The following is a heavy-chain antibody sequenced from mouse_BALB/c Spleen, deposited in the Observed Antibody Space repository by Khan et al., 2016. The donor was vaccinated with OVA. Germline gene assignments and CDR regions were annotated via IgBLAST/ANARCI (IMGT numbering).Heavy chain of an antibody. CDR3: TRDRIDY. CDR1: GYTFTTYW. V-gene: IGHV1-7*01. Sequence: QVRLQQSGAELAKPGASVKMSCKPSGYTFTTYWMHWVKQRPGQGLEWIGYITPTSGHTDYNEKFKDKATLSADKSSSTAYMQLSSLTSEDSAVYYCTRDRIDYWGQGTTLTVSS. CDR2: ITPTSGHT. J-gene: IGHJ2*01.